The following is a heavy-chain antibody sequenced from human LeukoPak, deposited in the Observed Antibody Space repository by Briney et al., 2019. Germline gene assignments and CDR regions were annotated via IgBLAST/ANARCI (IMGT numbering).Heavy chain of an antibody. D-gene: IGHD2-15*01. CDR2: ISASGNST. V-gene: IGHV3-23*01. J-gene: IGHJ3*02. CDR1: GFTFSSYA. Sequence: GGSLRLSCAASGFTFSSYAMTWVRQAPGQGLEWVSGISASGNSTYYADSVKGRFTISRDNSKNTLYLQMNSLRAEGTALYYCARGPYCSGGTCYDLGAFDIWGQGTMVTVSS. CDR3: ARGPYCSGGTCYDLGAFDI.